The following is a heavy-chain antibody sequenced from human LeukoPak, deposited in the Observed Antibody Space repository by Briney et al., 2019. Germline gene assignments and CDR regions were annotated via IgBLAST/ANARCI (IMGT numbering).Heavy chain of an antibody. D-gene: IGHD1-26*01. CDR1: GFTFSDRY. Sequence: GGSLRLSCVAAGFTFSDRYMSWIRQAPGKGLEWVSVIYSGGSTYYADSVRGRFTISRDNSKNTLYLQMNSLRGEDTAVYFCARSAGVGALDTWGQGTMVTVSP. V-gene: IGHV3-66*01. CDR2: IYSGGST. J-gene: IGHJ3*02. CDR3: ARSAGVGALDT.